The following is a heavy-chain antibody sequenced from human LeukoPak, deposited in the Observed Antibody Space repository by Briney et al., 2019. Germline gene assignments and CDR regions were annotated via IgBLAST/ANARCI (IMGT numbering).Heavy chain of an antibody. CDR2: ISSSSSYI. Sequence: PGGSLRLSCAASGFTFSSYSMNWVRQAPGKGLEWVSSISSSSSYIYYADSVKGRFTISRDNAKNSLYLQMNSLRAEDTAVYYCARAGCSGGSCYSYYFDYRGQGTLVTVSS. CDR1: GFTFSSYS. D-gene: IGHD2-15*01. CDR3: ARAGCSGGSCYSYYFDY. J-gene: IGHJ4*02. V-gene: IGHV3-21*01.